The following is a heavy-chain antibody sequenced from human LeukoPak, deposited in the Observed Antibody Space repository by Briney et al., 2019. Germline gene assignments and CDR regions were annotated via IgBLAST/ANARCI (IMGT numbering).Heavy chain of an antibody. CDR2: IIPIFGTA. V-gene: IGHV1-69*13. D-gene: IGHD6-19*01. J-gene: IGHJ4*02. CDR1: GYTFTSYG. Sequence: SVKVSCKASGYTFTSYGISWVRQAPGQGLEWMGGIIPIFGTANYAQKFQGRVTITADESTSTAYMELSSLRSEDTAVYYCASPTKAQWPPAPFDYWGQGTLVTVSS. CDR3: ASPTKAQWPPAPFDY.